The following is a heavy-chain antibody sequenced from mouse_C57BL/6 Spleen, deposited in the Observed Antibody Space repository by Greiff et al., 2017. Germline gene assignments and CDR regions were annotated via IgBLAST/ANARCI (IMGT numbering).Heavy chain of an antibody. J-gene: IGHJ1*03. CDR3: ARNYGSSYLWYFDV. CDR1: GYTFTDYY. Sequence: SGPVLVKPGASVKMSCKASGYTFTDYYMNWVKQSHGKSLEWIGVINPYNGGTSYNQKFKGKATLTVDKSSSTAYMELNSLTSEDSAVYYCARNYGSSYLWYFDVWGTGTTVTVSS. V-gene: IGHV1-19*01. CDR2: INPYNGGT. D-gene: IGHD1-1*01.